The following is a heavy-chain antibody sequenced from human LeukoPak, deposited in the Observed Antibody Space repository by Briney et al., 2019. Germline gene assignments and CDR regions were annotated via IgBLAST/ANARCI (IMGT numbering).Heavy chain of an antibody. CDR2: ILYDGSNK. CDR1: GFTFSSYG. Sequence: PGRSLRLSRAASGFTFSSYGMHSVRQAPGKGREWVAFILYDGSNKYYADSVKGRFTISRDNSKNTLYLQMNSLRAEDTAVYYCAKLIQLERSVDAFDIWGQGTMVTVSS. D-gene: IGHD1-1*01. CDR3: AKLIQLERSVDAFDI. V-gene: IGHV3-30*02. J-gene: IGHJ3*02.